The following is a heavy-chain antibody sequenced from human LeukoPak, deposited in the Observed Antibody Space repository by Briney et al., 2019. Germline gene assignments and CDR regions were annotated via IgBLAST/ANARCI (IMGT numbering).Heavy chain of an antibody. CDR2: TIPIFGTA. Sequence: SVKVSCKASGGTFSSYAISWVRQAPGQGLEWMGGTIPIFGTANYAQKFQGRVTITADESTSTAYMELSSLRSEDTAVYYCARGSQGVYASFGFDYWGQGTLVTVSS. J-gene: IGHJ4*02. CDR3: ARGSQGVYASFGFDY. V-gene: IGHV1-69*13. D-gene: IGHD3-3*01. CDR1: GGTFSSYA.